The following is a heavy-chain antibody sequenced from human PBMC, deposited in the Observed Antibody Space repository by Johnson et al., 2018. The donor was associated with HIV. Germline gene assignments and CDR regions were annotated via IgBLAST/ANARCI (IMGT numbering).Heavy chain of an antibody. CDR2: INGDGSST. CDR3: AKDVIEVVPAAPDAFDI. CDR1: GFTFSTYW. Sequence: VQLVESGGGLVQPGGSLRLSCAASGFTFSTYWMHWVRQAPGKGLVWISRINGDGSSTYYADSVKGRFPIPSDNSKNKLYLQMNSLRAEDTAVYYCAKDVIEVVPAAPDAFDIWGQGTMVTVSS. D-gene: IGHD2-2*01. J-gene: IGHJ3*02. V-gene: IGHV3-74*01.